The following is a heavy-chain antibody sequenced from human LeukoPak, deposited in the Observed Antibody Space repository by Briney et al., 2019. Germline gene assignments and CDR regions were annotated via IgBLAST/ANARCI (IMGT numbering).Heavy chain of an antibody. J-gene: IGHJ4*02. Sequence: PSQTLSLTCTVSGGSISSGGYYWSWIRQPAGKGLEWIGRIYTSGSTNYNPSLKSRVTISVDTSKNQFSLKLSSVTAADTAVYYCASRDSGYELDYWGQGTLVTVSS. D-gene: IGHD5-12*01. CDR1: GGSISSGGYY. CDR2: IYTSGST. V-gene: IGHV4-61*02. CDR3: ASRDSGYELDY.